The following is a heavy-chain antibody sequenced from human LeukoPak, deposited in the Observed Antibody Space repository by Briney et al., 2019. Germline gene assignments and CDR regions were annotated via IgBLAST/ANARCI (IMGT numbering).Heavy chain of an antibody. J-gene: IGHJ4*02. V-gene: IGHV4-59*01. CDR2: IYYSGST. D-gene: IGHD6-19*01. CDR3: ARKGSSGWYFDF. Sequence: SETLSLTCTVSGGSISSYYWSWIRQPPGKGLEWIGYIYYSGSTNYNPSLKSRVTISVDTSKNQFSLKLSSVTAADTAVYYCARKGSSGWYFDFWGQGTLVTVSS. CDR1: GGSISSYY.